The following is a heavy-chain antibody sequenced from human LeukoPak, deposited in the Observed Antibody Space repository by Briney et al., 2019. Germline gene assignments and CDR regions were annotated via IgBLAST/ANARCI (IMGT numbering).Heavy chain of an antibody. Sequence: GGSLRLSCVASGFIFSNFGMHWVRQAPGKGLEWVSAISGSGGSTYYADSVKGRFTISRDNSKNTLYLQMNSLRAGDTAVYYCAKDPLNDYGPLEYFDYWGQGTLVTVSS. J-gene: IGHJ4*02. V-gene: IGHV3-23*01. CDR1: GFIFSNFG. CDR2: ISGSGGST. CDR3: AKDPLNDYGPLEYFDY. D-gene: IGHD4-17*01.